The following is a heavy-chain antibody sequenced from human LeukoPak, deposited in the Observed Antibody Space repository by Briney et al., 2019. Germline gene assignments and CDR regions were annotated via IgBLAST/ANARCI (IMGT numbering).Heavy chain of an antibody. CDR2: IKQDGSKK. D-gene: IGHD5-24*01. CDR1: GFPLSSYW. J-gene: IGHJ4*02. V-gene: IGHV3-7*04. CDR3: TRVGYIDEGIDY. Sequence: GGSLRLSCVASGFPLSSYWMTWVRQAPGKGLEWVANIKQDGSKKSYVDSVKGRFTISRDNAKNSLYLQMNSLGAEDTAIYYCTRVGYIDEGIDYWGQGTLVTVSS.